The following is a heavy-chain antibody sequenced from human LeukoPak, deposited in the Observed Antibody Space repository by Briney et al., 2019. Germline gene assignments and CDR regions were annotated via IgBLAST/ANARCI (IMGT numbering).Heavy chain of an antibody. V-gene: IGHV1-69*05. CDR1: GGTFSSYA. CDR3: AREYSSSAKGDYYYYMDV. Sequence: SVKVSCKASGGTFSSYAISSVRQAPGQGLEWMGRIIPIFGTANYAQKFQGRVTITTDESTSTAYMELSSLRSEDTAVYYCAREYSSSAKGDYYYYMDVWGKGTTVTVSS. CDR2: IIPIFGTA. J-gene: IGHJ6*03. D-gene: IGHD6-6*01.